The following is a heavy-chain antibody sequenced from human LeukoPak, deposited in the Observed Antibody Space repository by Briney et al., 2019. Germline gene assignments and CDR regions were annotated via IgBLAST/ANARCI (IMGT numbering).Heavy chain of an antibody. CDR1: GGSISSYY. J-gene: IGHJ6*02. Sequence: SETLSLTCTVSGGSISSYYWSWIRQPPGKGLEWIGYIYYSGSTNYNPSLKSRVTISVDTSKNQFSLKLSSVTAADTAVYYCARASPLPRYGLWSEIDQGHYYGMDVWGQGTTVTVSS. CDR2: IYYSGST. CDR3: ARASPLPRYGLWSEIDQGHYYGMDV. D-gene: IGHD4/OR15-4a*01. V-gene: IGHV4-59*01.